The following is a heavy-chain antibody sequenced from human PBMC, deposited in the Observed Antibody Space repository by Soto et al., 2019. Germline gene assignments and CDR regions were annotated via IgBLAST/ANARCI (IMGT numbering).Heavy chain of an antibody. CDR3: ARLTSWQQQLVDP. Sequence: PSETLSLTCSVSGGSVSSSTYCCGWIRQPPGKGLESIGTIFYSGTTYYNPSLKSRVAMSVDTSKNQFSLKLRSVTAADTAVYYCARLTSWQQQLVDPWGQGILVTGSS. CDR2: IFYSGTT. J-gene: IGHJ5*02. CDR1: GGSVSSSTYC. D-gene: IGHD6-13*01. V-gene: IGHV4-39*01.